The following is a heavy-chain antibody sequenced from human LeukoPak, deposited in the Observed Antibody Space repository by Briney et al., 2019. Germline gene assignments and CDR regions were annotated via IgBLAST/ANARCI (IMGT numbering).Heavy chain of an antibody. CDR2: IRYDGSNE. V-gene: IGHV3-30*02. CDR3: AKDRQRGNYFRNYYYYMDV. D-gene: IGHD1-26*01. Sequence: GGSLRLSCAASGFTFSSYGMHWVRQAPGKGLEWVSFIRYDGSNEYYADSVRGRFTISRDNSKNTLYLQMNSLRVDDTAVYYCAKDRQRGNYFRNYYYYMDVWGKGTTVTVSS. CDR1: GFTFSSYG. J-gene: IGHJ6*03.